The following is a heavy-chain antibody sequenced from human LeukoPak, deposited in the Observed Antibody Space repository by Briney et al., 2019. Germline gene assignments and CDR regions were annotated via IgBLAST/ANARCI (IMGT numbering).Heavy chain of an antibody. J-gene: IGHJ4*02. V-gene: IGHV3-7*01. CDR1: GFTSSSSW. CDR3: ARDRANNTFDY. Sequence: GGSLRLSCAASGFTSSSSWMTWVRQAPGKGLEWVANIKPDGNAKNYVDYVKGRFTISRDNAKNSLYLQLNSLRADDPAVYYCARDRANNTFDYWGQGTLVAVSS. D-gene: IGHD1-14*01. CDR2: IKPDGNAK.